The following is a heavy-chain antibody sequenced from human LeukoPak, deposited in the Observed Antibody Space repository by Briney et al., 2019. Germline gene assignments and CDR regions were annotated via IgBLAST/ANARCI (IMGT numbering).Heavy chain of an antibody. CDR1: GDSIRSYY. D-gene: IGHD1-26*01. Sequence: SETLSLTCTVSGDSIRSYYWSWIRQPPGKGLEWIGYIYYTGSTNYNPSLKSRVTISVDTSKNQFSLNLSSVTAADTAVYYCARHGPYLGRLGWFDPWGQGTLVTVSS. CDR3: ARHGPYLGRLGWFDP. CDR2: IYYTGST. J-gene: IGHJ5*02. V-gene: IGHV4-59*08.